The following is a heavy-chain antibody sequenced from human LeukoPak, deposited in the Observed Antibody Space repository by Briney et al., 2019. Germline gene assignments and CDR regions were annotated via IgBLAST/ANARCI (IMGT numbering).Heavy chain of an antibody. Sequence: PSETLSLTCAVYGGSFSGYYWSWIRQPPGKGLEWIGEINHSGSTNYSPSLKSRVTISVDTSKNQFSLKLSSVTAADTAVYYCARQIEYSSSSIPFYYYGMDVWGQGTTVTVSS. V-gene: IGHV4-34*01. D-gene: IGHD6-6*01. J-gene: IGHJ6*02. CDR1: GGSFSGYY. CDR2: INHSGST. CDR3: ARQIEYSSSSIPFYYYGMDV.